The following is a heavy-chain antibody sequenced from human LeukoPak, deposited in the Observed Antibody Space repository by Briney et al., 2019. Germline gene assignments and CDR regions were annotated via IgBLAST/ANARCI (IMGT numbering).Heavy chain of an antibody. CDR3: ARLRTVAAAGIIWLIR. J-gene: IGHJ4*02. CDR1: GGSISSSSYY. CDR2: IYYSGST. Sequence: SETLSLTCTVSGGSISSSSYYWVWLPQPPGKGLEGIGSIYYSGSTYYYPSVKSRVTISVDSSKNPFSPNLRPVTGADTAVYYCARLRTVAAAGIIWLIRWGEASLVTVSS. V-gene: IGHV4-39*01. D-gene: IGHD6-13*01.